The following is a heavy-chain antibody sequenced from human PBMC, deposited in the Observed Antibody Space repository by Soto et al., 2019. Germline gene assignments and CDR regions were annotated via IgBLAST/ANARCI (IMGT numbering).Heavy chain of an antibody. D-gene: IGHD1-7*01. Sequence: QVQLVQSGAEVKKPGASVKVSCKASGYTFTGYYMHWVRQAPGQGLEWMGWINPNSGGTNYAQKFQGWVTMTRDTSISTAYMELSRLRSDDTAVYYCERGGKALELRTSVNWFDPWGQGTLVTVSS. V-gene: IGHV1-2*04. CDR1: GYTFTGYY. CDR2: INPNSGGT. CDR3: ERGGKALELRTSVNWFDP. J-gene: IGHJ5*02.